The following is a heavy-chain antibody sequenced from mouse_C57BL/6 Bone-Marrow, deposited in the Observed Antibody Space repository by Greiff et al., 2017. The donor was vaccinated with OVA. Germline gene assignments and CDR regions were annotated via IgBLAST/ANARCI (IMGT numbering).Heavy chain of an antibody. CDR1: GFSLTSYG. V-gene: IGHV2-2*01. CDR3: ARKLGRGRVGWFAY. D-gene: IGHD4-1*01. J-gene: IGHJ3*01. CDR2: IWSGGST. Sequence: QVQLKESGPGLVQPSQSLSITCTVSGFSLTSYGVHWVRQSPGKGLEWLGVIWSGGSTDYNAAFISRLSISKDNSKSQVFFKMNSLQADDTAIYYCARKLGRGRVGWFAYWGQGTLVTVSA.